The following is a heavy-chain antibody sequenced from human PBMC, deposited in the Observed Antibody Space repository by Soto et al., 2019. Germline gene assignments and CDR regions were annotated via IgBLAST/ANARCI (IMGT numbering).Heavy chain of an antibody. Sequence: QVQLVQSGAEVKKPGSSVKVSCKASVGTFSNYPISWVRQAPGQGLEWMGGIIPIFGTVNYAQKFQGRVTITAAESTSTAYMELSSLRSEDTAVYYCARGNHRWLQLWYFDLWGRGTLVTVSS. CDR1: VGTFSNYP. CDR3: ARGNHRWLQLWYFDL. D-gene: IGHD5-12*01. CDR2: IIPIFGTV. V-gene: IGHV1-69*12. J-gene: IGHJ2*01.